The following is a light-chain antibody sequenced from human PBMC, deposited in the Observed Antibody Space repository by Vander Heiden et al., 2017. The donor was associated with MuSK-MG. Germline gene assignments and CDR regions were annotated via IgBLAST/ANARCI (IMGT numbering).Light chain of an antibody. CDR3: SSYTSSSTPWV. CDR2: EVS. J-gene: IGLJ3*02. CDR1: SSDVGGYNY. Sequence: QSALTQPASVSGSPGQSITIPCTGTSSDVGGYNYVSWYQQHPGKAPKLRIYEVSNRPSGVSNRFSGSKSGNTASLTISGLQAEDEADYYCSSYTSSSTPWVFGGGTKLTVL. V-gene: IGLV2-14*01.